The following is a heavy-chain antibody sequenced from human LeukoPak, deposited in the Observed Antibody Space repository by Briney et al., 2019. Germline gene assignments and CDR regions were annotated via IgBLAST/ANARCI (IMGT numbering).Heavy chain of an antibody. J-gene: IGHJ2*01. D-gene: IGHD4-23*01. CDR2: IIPIFGTA. CDR3: ARRVVNNRNWYFNL. CDR1: GGTFSSYA. Sequence: GASVKVSCKASGGTFSSYAISWVRQAPGQGLEWMGGIIPIFGTANYAQKFQGRVTITADESTSTAYMELSSLRSEDTAVYYCARRVVNNRNWYFNLWGRGTLVTVSS. V-gene: IGHV1-69*13.